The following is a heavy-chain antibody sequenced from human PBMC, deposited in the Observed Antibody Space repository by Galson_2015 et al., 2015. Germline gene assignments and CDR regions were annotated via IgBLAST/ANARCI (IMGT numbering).Heavy chain of an antibody. Sequence: SLRLSCAASGFTVSTNYMTWVRQASGKGLEWLSIIYSGGSTYYADSVKGRFAISRDNSKNTLDLQMNSLRAEDTAIYYCATVTKPLRYFDSWGQGTPVTVSP. CDR2: IYSGGST. CDR1: GFTVSTNY. V-gene: IGHV3-53*01. CDR3: ATVTKPLRYFDS. D-gene: IGHD3-9*01. J-gene: IGHJ4*02.